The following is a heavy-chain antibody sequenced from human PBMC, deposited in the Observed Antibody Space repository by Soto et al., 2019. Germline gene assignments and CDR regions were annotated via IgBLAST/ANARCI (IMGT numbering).Heavy chain of an antibody. CDR2: ISGSAIST. CDR3: VNWNDEDVD. J-gene: IGHJ4*01. D-gene: IGHD1-1*01. CDR1: GFTFSSYA. Sequence: EVHLLESGGGFVQPGGSLRLSCVASGFTFSSYAMTWDRQAPGKGLEWVASISGSAISTEYADSGRGRFTISRDNSKNTVFLQMPSLRADDSATYYCVNWNDEDVDWGQGTLVAVSS. V-gene: IGHV3-23*01.